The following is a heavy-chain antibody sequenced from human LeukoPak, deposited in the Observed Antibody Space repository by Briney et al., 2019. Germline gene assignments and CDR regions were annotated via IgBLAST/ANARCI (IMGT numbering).Heavy chain of an antibody. D-gene: IGHD1-1*01. CDR2: INPSGGST. V-gene: IGHV1-46*01. J-gene: IGHJ6*03. CDR1: GYTFTSYH. Sequence: ASVKVSCKASGYTFTSYHMHWVRQAPGQGLEWMGIINPSGGSTSYAQKFQGRVTMTRDTSTSTVYMELSSLRSEDTAVYYCARDRTGTRTYYYMDVWGKGTTVTVSS. CDR3: ARDRTGTRTYYYMDV.